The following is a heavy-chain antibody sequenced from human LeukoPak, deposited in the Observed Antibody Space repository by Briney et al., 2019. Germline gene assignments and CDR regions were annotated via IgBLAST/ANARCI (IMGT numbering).Heavy chain of an antibody. CDR1: GGSFSDYY. Sequence: SETLSLTCTVNGGSFSDYYWTWIRQPPGKGPEWIGEINHGGSTNYNPSLKSRVTMSVDTSKNQFSLKLSFVTAADTAVYYCARGIAIGYCSGGSCYPFDYWGQGTLVTVSS. D-gene: IGHD2-15*01. CDR3: ARGIAIGYCSGGSCYPFDY. CDR2: INHGGST. J-gene: IGHJ4*02. V-gene: IGHV4-34*01.